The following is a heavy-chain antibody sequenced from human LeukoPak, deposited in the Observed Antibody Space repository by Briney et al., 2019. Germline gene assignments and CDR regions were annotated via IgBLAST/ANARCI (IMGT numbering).Heavy chain of an antibody. Sequence: ASVKVSCKASGYTFTSYGISWVRQAPGQGLEWMGWISAYNGNTNYAQKLQGRVTMTTDTSTSTAYMELRSLRSDDTAVYYCASRTNLEPYSFDFWGQGTLVNVSS. CDR2: ISAYNGNT. V-gene: IGHV1-18*01. J-gene: IGHJ4*02. CDR3: ASRTNLEPYSFDF. D-gene: IGHD2-8*01. CDR1: GYTFTSYG.